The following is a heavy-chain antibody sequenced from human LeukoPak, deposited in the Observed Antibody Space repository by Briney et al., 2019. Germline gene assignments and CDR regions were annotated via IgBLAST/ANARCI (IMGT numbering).Heavy chain of an antibody. J-gene: IGHJ4*02. CDR2: IYYSGST. CDR1: GGSISTSNYY. CDR3: ARSVDTSMVGDY. Sequence: SETLSLTCTVSGGSISTSNYYWGWIRQPPGKGLEWIGYIYYSGSTNYNPSLKNRVTISLDTSKNQFSLKLNSVTAADTAVYYCARSVDTSMVGDYWGQGTLVTVSS. V-gene: IGHV4-61*05. D-gene: IGHD5-18*01.